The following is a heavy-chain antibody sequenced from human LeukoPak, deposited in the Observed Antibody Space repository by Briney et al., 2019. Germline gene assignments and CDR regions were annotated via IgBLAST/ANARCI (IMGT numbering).Heavy chain of an antibody. J-gene: IGHJ4*02. D-gene: IGHD5-24*01. CDR1: GGSISSYY. V-gene: IGHV4-59*01. CDR2: IYYSGST. Sequence: SETLSLTCTVSGGSISSYYWSWLRQPPGKGLEWIGYIYYSGSTNYNPSLKSRVTISVDTSKNQFSLKLSSVTAADTAVYYCAREVDGYNRFDYWGQGTLVTVSS. CDR3: AREVDGYNRFDY.